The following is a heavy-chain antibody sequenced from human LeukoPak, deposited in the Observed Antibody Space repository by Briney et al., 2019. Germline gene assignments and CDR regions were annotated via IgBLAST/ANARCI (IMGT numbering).Heavy chain of an antibody. V-gene: IGHV3-64*01. D-gene: IGHD4-23*01. J-gene: IGHJ4*02. Sequence: GGSLRLSCAASGFTFSRYGMVWVRQAPGKGLEYVSGITSNGGTTYYGNSVKGRLTISRDNSKDTLYLQMGSLRTEDMAVYYCARGIRWASDYWGQGTLVTVAS. CDR2: ITSNGGTT. CDR1: GFTFSRYG. CDR3: ARGIRWASDY.